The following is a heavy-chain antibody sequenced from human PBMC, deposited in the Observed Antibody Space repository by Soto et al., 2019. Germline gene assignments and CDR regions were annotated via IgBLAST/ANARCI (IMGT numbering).Heavy chain of an antibody. J-gene: IGHJ4*02. CDR1: GGSFSSYY. CDR2: INHSGST. D-gene: IGHD2-2*02. V-gene: IGHV4-34*01. CDR3: ARGSGLGYCSSTSCHNYFDY. Sequence: SETLSLTCAVYGGSFSSYYLSWIRQPPGKGLEWIGEINHSGSTNYKPSLKSRVTISVDTSKNQFSLKLSSVTAADTAVYYCARGSGLGYCSSTSCHNYFDYWGQGTLVTVSS.